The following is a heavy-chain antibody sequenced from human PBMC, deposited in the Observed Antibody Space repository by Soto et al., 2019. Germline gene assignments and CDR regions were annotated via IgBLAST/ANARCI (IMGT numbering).Heavy chain of an antibody. V-gene: IGHV4-59*01. Sequence: PSETLSLTCTVSGCSISSYYWSWIRQPPGKGLEWIGYIYYSGSTNYNPSLKSRVTISVDTSKNQFSLKLSSVTAADTAVYYCARGLVLPRWGQGTLVTVSS. CDR3: ARGLVLPR. J-gene: IGHJ4*02. CDR2: IYYSGST. D-gene: IGHD2-8*02. CDR1: GCSISSYY.